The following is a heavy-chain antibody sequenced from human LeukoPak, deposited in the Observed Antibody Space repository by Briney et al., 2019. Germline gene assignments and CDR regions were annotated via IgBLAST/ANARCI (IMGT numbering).Heavy chain of an antibody. Sequence: SQTLSLTCTVSGGSISSGGYYWSWIRQHPGKGLEWIGYIYYSGSTYYNPSPKSRVTISVDTSKNQFSLKLSSVTAADTAVYYCARGLEQQLAPVSWGQGTLVTVSS. CDR3: ARGLEQQLAPVS. D-gene: IGHD6-13*01. CDR2: IYYSGST. V-gene: IGHV4-31*03. J-gene: IGHJ5*02. CDR1: GGSISSGGYY.